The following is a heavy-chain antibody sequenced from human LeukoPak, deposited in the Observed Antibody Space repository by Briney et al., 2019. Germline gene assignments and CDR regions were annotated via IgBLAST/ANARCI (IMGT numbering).Heavy chain of an antibody. D-gene: IGHD3-16*01. CDR2: INHSGST. Sequence: SETLSLTCAVQGGSFSGYCWSWIRQPPGKGLEWIGEINHSGSTNYNPSLKSRVTISVDTSKNQFSLKLSSVTAADTAVYYCARGQRGGNFDYWGQGTLVTVSS. J-gene: IGHJ4*02. CDR3: ARGQRGGNFDY. V-gene: IGHV4-34*01. CDR1: GGSFSGYC.